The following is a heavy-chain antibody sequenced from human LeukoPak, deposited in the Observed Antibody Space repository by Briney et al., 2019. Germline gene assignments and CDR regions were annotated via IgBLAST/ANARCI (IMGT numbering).Heavy chain of an antibody. J-gene: IGHJ4*01. V-gene: IGHV4-39*01. CDR2: MLYSGST. D-gene: IGHD5/OR15-5a*01. CDR3: ARHSNRRDVYDHLDH. CDR1: GGSISSGNYR. Sequence: PSETLSLTCTVSGGSISSGNYRWAGMRQPPGKGPEWIGSMLYSGSTYYNLCVKSRVTISVDTSKNQFPLKVTSVTAADTAVYYCARHSNRRDVYDHLDHWG.